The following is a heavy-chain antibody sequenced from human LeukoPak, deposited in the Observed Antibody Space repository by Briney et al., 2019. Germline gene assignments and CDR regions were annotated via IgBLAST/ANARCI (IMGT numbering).Heavy chain of an antibody. CDR2: IYHSGST. Sequence: SETLSLTCTVSGGSISSGGYYWGWIRQPPGKGLEWIGYIYHSGSTYYNPSLKSRVTISVDRSKNQFSLKLSSVTAADTAVYYCARDGDRTMPNYYFDYWGQGTLVTVSS. CDR1: GGSISSGGYY. CDR3: ARDGDRTMPNYYFDY. V-gene: IGHV4-30-2*01. D-gene: IGHD5-18*01. J-gene: IGHJ4*02.